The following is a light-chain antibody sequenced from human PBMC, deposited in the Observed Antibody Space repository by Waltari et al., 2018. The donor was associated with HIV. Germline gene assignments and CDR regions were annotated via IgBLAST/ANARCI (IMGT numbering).Light chain of an antibody. CDR1: QRGSSN. CDR2: GSS. V-gene: IGKV3-15*01. CDR3: QQYNNWPPNT. J-gene: IGKJ2*01. Sequence: EIVMTQSPATLSVSPGQRATISCSASQRGSSNLAWYQQKPGQAPRLLIYGSSTMATGIPARFSGSVSGTEFTLTISSLQSEDFAVYYCQQYNNWPPNTFGQGTKLEIK.